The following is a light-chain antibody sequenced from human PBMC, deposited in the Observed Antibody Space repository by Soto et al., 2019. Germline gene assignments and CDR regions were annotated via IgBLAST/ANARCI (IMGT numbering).Light chain of an antibody. CDR2: DAS. Sequence: QSVLTQPASVSGSPGQPITISCTGTSSDVGSFDSVAWYQHNPGKAPKLMIYDASNRPSGVSSRFSGSKSGNTASLSIPGLQTEDEANYYCSSFTTSSTLVFGTGTKVTVL. V-gene: IGLV2-14*01. J-gene: IGLJ1*01. CDR3: SSFTTSSTLV. CDR1: SSDVGSFDS.